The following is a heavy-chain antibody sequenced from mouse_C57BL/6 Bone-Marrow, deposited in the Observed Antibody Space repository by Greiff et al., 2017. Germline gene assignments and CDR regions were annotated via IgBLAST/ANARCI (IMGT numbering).Heavy chain of an antibody. J-gene: IGHJ4*01. V-gene: IGHV2-5*01. CDR1: GFSLTSYG. Sequence: VKLMESGPGLVQPSQSLSITCTVSGFSLTSYGVHWVRQSPGKGLEWLGVIWRGGSTDYNAAFMSRLSITKDNSKSQVFFKMNSLQADDTAIYYCAKLDGSSFYYAMDYWGQGTSVTVSS. CDR2: IWRGGST. D-gene: IGHD1-1*01. CDR3: AKLDGSSFYYAMDY.